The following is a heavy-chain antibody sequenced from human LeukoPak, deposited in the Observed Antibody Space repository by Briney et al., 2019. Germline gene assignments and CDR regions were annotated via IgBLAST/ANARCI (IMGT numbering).Heavy chain of an antibody. Sequence: PSETLSLTCTVSGGSISSYYWSWVRQPPGKGGEWIGYIYYSGSTNYNPSLRRRVTISVDTSKHQFSLKLSSVTAADTAVYSRARHTDYDSSGYFDYWGQGTLVTVSS. CDR2: IYYSGST. CDR1: GGSISSYY. CDR3: ARHTDYDSSGYFDY. V-gene: IGHV4-59*08. J-gene: IGHJ4*02. D-gene: IGHD3-22*01.